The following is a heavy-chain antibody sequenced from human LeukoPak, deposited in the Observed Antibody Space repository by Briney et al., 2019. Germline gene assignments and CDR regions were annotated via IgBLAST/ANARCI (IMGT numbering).Heavy chain of an antibody. D-gene: IGHD6-19*01. V-gene: IGHV3-33*06. CDR2: IWYDGSNK. J-gene: IGHJ4*02. CDR3: AKDPTGVAGSIFDY. Sequence: QPGRSLRLSCAASGFTFSSYGMHWVRRAPGKGLEWVVVIWYDGSNKYYADSVKGRFTISRDNSKNTLYLQMNSLRAEDTAVYYCAKDPTGVAGSIFDYWGQGTLVTVSS. CDR1: GFTFSSYG.